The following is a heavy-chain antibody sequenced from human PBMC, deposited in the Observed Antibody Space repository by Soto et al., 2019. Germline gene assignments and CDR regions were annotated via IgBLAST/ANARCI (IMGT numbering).Heavy chain of an antibody. CDR2: ISSSGNSI. Sequence: GGSLRLSCAASGFTFSDYYMTWIRQAPGKGLEWVSYISSSGNSIYYADSVRGRFTVSRDNAKNSLFLQMNSLRAEDTAVYYCARRAAAGRSFDYWGLGSLVTVSS. CDR3: ARRAAAGRSFDY. CDR1: GFTFSDYY. J-gene: IGHJ4*02. D-gene: IGHD6-13*01. V-gene: IGHV3-11*01.